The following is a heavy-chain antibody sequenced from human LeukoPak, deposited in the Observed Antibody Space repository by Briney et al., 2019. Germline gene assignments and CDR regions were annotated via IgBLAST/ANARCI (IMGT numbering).Heavy chain of an antibody. CDR3: ARNLGYCSSTSCYSYYYYMDV. CDR2: IYTSGST. J-gene: IGHJ6*03. Sequence: PSETLSLTCTVSGGSISSGSYYWSWIRQPAGKGLEWIGRIYTSGSTNYNPSLKSRVTISVDTSKNQFSLKLSSVTAADTAVYYCARNLGYCSSTSCYSYYYYMDVWGKGTTVTVSS. V-gene: IGHV4-61*02. CDR1: GGSISSGSYY. D-gene: IGHD2-2*02.